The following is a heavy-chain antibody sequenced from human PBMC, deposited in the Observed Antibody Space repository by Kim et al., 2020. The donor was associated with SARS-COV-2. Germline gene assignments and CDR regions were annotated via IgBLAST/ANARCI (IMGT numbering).Heavy chain of an antibody. J-gene: IGHJ5*02. Sequence: GGSLRLSCAASGFTFSSYWMSWVRQAPGKGLEWVANIKQDGSEKYYVDSVKGRFTISRDNAKNSLYLQMNSLRAEDTAVYYCAREVLYCSGGSCYVGTAAHFDPWGQGTLGTVSS. CDR3: AREVLYCSGGSCYVGTAAHFDP. V-gene: IGHV3-7*01. D-gene: IGHD2-15*01. CDR1: GFTFSSYW. CDR2: IKQDGSEK.